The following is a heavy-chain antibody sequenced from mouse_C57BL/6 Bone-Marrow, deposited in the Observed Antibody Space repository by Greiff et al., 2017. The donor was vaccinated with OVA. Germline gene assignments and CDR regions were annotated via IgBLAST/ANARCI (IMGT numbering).Heavy chain of an antibody. Sequence: DVKLVESEGGLVQPGSSMKLSCTASGFTFSDYYMAWVRQVPEKGLEWVANINYDGSSTYYLDSLKSRFIISRDNAKNILYLQMSSLKSEDTATYYCARGGFNDEDAMDYWGQGTSVTVSS. D-gene: IGHD2-12*01. V-gene: IGHV5-16*01. J-gene: IGHJ4*01. CDR2: INYDGSST. CDR3: ARGGFNDEDAMDY. CDR1: GFTFSDYY.